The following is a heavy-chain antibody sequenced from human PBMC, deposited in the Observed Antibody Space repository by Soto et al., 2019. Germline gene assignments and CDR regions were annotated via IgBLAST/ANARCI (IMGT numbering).Heavy chain of an antibody. Sequence: GGSLRHSCAASGLTVRSYGMHGVRQAPGKGLEWVAVISYDGSNKYYADSVKGRFTISRDNSKNTLYLQMNSLRAEDTAVYYCARVGYDFCFDYWGQGTLVTVSS. J-gene: IGHJ4*02. V-gene: IGHV3-30*03. D-gene: IGHD3-3*01. CDR2: ISYDGSNK. CDR1: GLTVRSYG. CDR3: ARVGYDFCFDY.